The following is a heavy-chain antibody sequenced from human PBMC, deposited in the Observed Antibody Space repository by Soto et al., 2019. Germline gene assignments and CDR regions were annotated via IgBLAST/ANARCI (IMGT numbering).Heavy chain of an antibody. J-gene: IGHJ5*02. CDR2: ISFDGSNE. Sequence: PGWSLRLSCASSVFTFISYAMHWIRQAPGKGLEWVAIISFDGSNEYYADSVKGRFTISRDNSKNTLYLQVRSLRAEDTAVYYCAKTYYYDRSGYYQNWFDPWGQGTLVTVSS. CDR1: VFTFISYA. D-gene: IGHD3-22*01. CDR3: AKTYYYDRSGYYQNWFDP. V-gene: IGHV3-30-3*02.